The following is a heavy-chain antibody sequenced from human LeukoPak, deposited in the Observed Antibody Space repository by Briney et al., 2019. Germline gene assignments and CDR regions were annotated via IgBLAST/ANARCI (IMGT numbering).Heavy chain of an antibody. V-gene: IGHV3-66*01. D-gene: IGHD2-2*01. CDR1: GFTVSSTY. CDR2: IYTVGST. J-gene: IGHJ4*02. CDR3: ARDSCRSTSCFFEY. Sequence: GGSLRLSCAASGFTVSSTYMSWVRQAPGNGLEWVSVIYTVGSTYYADSVKGRFTISRDNSKNTLYLQMNSLRAEDTAVYYCARDSCRSTSCFFEYWGQGTLVTVSS.